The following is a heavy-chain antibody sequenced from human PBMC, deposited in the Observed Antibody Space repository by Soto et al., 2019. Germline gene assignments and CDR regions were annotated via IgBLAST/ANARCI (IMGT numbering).Heavy chain of an antibody. Sequence: GGSLRLSCAASVFTFSSYAMSCVRQSPGKWLEWVSAISGSGGSTYYADSVKGRFTISRDNSKNTLYLQMNSLRAEDTAVYYCAKDSVGVTNQNGMDVWGQATTVTVSS. V-gene: IGHV3-23*01. J-gene: IGHJ6*02. CDR2: ISGSGGST. D-gene: IGHD2-21*02. CDR3: AKDSVGVTNQNGMDV. CDR1: VFTFSSYA.